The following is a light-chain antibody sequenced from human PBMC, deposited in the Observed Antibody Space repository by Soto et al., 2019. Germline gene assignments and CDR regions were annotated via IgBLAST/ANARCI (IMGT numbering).Light chain of an antibody. CDR2: DAS. CDR1: QSVSTY. Sequence: EVVMTQSPATLSLSPGERATLSCRASQSVSTYLAWYQHKPGQAPRLLIYDASSRATDIPARFSGSGSGTDFTLTISSLEPEDFAIYYCQQRSNWPSIGFGQGTRLDI. V-gene: IGKV3-11*01. CDR3: QQRSNWPSIG. J-gene: IGKJ5*01.